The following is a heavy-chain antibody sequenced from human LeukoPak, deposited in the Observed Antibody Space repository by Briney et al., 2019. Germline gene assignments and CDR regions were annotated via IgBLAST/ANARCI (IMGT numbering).Heavy chain of an antibody. V-gene: IGHV1-18*01. CDR2: ISGYNGNT. J-gene: IGHJ5*02. CDR3: ARDQRALLRYFDWSFDP. Sequence: ASVKVSCKASGYTFTRYGISWVRQAPGQGLEWKGWISGYNGNTNYAQMLQGRVTMTRDTSIRTAYMELSRLRSDDTAVYYCARDQRALLRYFDWSFDPWGQGTLVTVSS. D-gene: IGHD3-9*01. CDR1: GYTFTRYG.